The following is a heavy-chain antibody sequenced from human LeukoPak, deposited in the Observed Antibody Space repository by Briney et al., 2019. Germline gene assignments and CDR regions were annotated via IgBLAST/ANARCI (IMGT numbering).Heavy chain of an antibody. Sequence: ASVKVSCKASGYMFTTYFMHWVRQAPGQGLEWMGVIIPSGGSTSYAQKLQGRVTMTRDTSTSKVYMELSSLRSEDTAVYYCARGTFRGRSDYWGQGTLVTVSS. CDR3: ARGTFRGRSDY. CDR2: IIPSGGST. D-gene: IGHD3-16*01. CDR1: GYMFTTYF. V-gene: IGHV1-46*01. J-gene: IGHJ4*02.